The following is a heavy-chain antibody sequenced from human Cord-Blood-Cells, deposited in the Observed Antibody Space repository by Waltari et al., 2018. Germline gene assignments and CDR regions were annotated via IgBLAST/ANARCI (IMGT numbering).Heavy chain of an antibody. J-gene: IGHJ2*01. CDR3: AGHELVYWYFDL. CDR1: GGSISSSSYY. V-gene: IGHV4-39*07. Sequence: QLQLQESRPGLVKPSETLSLTCTVSGGSISSSSYYCGWIRQPPGKGLEWIGSIYYSGGTYYNPSLVSRVTISVDTSKNQFSLKLSSVSAADTALYYCAGHELVYWYFDLWGRGTLVTVSS. D-gene: IGHD3-9*01. CDR2: IYYSGGT.